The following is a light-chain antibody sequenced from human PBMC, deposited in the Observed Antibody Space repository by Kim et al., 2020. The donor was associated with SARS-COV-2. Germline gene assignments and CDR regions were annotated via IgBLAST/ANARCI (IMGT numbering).Light chain of an antibody. CDR1: SLRSYY. V-gene: IGLV3-19*01. Sequence: ALGQTVRITCQGDSLRSYYSSWYQQKPGQAPVLVIYGKNNRPSGIPDRFSGSSSGNTASLTITGAQAEDEADYYCNSRDSSCNHWVFGGGTQLTVL. J-gene: IGLJ3*02. CDR2: GKN. CDR3: NSRDSSCNHWV.